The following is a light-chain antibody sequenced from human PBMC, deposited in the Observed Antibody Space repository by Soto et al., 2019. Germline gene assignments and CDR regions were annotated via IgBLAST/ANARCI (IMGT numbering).Light chain of an antibody. Sequence: EIVLTQSPDTLSLSPGERATLSCRASQSISSNLAWYQQKPGQAPRLLIYGASTRATGIPARFSGSGSGTDFTLTISSLEPEDFAAYYCQQRSSWPITFGQGTRLEIK. CDR3: QQRSSWPIT. CDR1: QSISSN. J-gene: IGKJ5*01. CDR2: GAS. V-gene: IGKV3-11*01.